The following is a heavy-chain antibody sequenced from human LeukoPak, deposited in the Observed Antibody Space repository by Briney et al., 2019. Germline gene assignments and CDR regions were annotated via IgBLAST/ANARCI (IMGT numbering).Heavy chain of an antibody. CDR3: AKKGRSLQPS. D-gene: IGHD1-1*01. V-gene: IGHV3-7*03. Sequence: GGSLRLSCAASGFMFSSNWMSWVRLAPGRGLEWVANIKEDGTETYYVDSVKGRFTISRDNAKNSLYLQMNSLRVEDTAVYYCAKKGRSLQPSWGKGTVVPVPS. CDR2: IKEDGTET. CDR1: GFMFSSNW. J-gene: IGHJ5*02.